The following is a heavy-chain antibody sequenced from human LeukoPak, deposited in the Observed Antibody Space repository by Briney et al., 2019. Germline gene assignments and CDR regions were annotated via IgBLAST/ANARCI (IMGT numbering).Heavy chain of an antibody. J-gene: IGHJ5*02. CDR1: GGSISSYY. Sequence: PSETLSLTCTVSGGSISSYYWSWIRQPPGKGLEWIGYIHDSGSTNYNPSLKSRVTISVDTSKSQFSLMLYSLTAADTAVYYCARRPIFGGWFAPWGQGTLVTVSS. V-gene: IGHV4-59*08. D-gene: IGHD3-3*01. CDR3: ARRPIFGGWFAP. CDR2: IHDSGST.